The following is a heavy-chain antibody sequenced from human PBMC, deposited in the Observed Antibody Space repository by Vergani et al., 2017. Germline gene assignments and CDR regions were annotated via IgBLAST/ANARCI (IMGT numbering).Heavy chain of an antibody. CDR2: IYYSGST. CDR1: GGSISSYY. Sequence: QVQLQESGPGLVKPSQTLSLTCTVSGGSISSYYWSWIRQPPGKGLEWIGYIYYSGSTNYNPSLKSRVTISVDTSKNQFSLKLSSVTAADPAVYYGARAVGDYYDFWSGYSRWFDPWGQGTLVTVSS. J-gene: IGHJ5*02. CDR3: ARAVGDYYDFWSGYSRWFDP. V-gene: IGHV4-59*01. D-gene: IGHD3-3*01.